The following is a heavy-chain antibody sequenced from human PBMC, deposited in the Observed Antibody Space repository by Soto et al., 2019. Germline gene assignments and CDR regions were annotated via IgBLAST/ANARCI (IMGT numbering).Heavy chain of an antibody. CDR2: ISGSGGST. D-gene: IGHD5-12*01. CDR3: ARDVQLGYSGYDYGAFDI. Sequence: GGSLRLSCAASGFTFTTNAMSWVRQAPGKGLEWVSAISGSGGSTYYADSVKGRFTISRDNAKNSLYLQMNSLRAEDTAVYYCARDVQLGYSGYDYGAFDIWGQGTMVTVSS. J-gene: IGHJ3*02. V-gene: IGHV3-23*01. CDR1: GFTFTTNA.